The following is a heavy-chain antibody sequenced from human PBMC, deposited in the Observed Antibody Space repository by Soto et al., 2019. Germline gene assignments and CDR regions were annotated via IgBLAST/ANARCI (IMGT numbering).Heavy chain of an antibody. Sequence: SETLSLTCTVSGGSISSGGYYWSWIRQYPGKGLEWIGYIYYRGNTNYNPALKSRVTISVDKSKNQFSLKLSSVTAADTAVYYCARAREGVVTMGWFDPWGQGTLVTVSS. D-gene: IGHD3-3*01. J-gene: IGHJ5*02. V-gene: IGHV4-31*03. CDR2: IYYRGNT. CDR3: ARAREGVVTMGWFDP. CDR1: GGSISSGGYY.